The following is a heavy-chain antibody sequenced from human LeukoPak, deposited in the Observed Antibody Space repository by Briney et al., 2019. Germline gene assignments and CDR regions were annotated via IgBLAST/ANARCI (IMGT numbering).Heavy chain of an antibody. V-gene: IGHV4-34*01. CDR1: GGSFSGYY. J-gene: IGHJ4*02. D-gene: IGHD3-16*02. CDR2: INHSGST. CDR3: ARGAWTAHKGYRLGELSTNYFDY. Sequence: SETLSLTCAVYGGSFSGYYWSWIRQPPGKGLEWIGEINHSGSTNYNPSLKSRVTISVDTSKNQFSLKLSSVTAADTAVYYCARGAWTAHKGYRLGELSTNYFDYWGQGTLVTVSS.